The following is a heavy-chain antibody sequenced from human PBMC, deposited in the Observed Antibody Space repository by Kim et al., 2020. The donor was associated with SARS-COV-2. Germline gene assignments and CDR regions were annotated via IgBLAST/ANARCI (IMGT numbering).Heavy chain of an antibody. J-gene: IGHJ4*02. D-gene: IGHD3-10*01. CDR1: GYTFTYYY. CDR3: ARAGSGTYQRSFDY. V-gene: IGHV1-46*01. Sequence: ASVTVSCKASGYTFTYYYIHWVRQAPGQGLEWMGIINPNGGGRKYAETFQGRVAMTRDTSASTVFMELSSLRSEDTAVYYCARAGSGTYQRSFDYWGQGTLVTVSS. CDR2: INPNGGGR.